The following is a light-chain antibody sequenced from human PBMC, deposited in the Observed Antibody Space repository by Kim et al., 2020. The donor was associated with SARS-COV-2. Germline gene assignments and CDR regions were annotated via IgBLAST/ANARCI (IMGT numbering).Light chain of an antibody. V-gene: IGKV3-15*01. J-gene: IGKJ1*01. CDR2: GAS. CDR3: QQYNDWPQT. Sequence: VSPGEGATRSCRASQSVRSNLAWYQQKPGQAPRLLVYGASTRATGVPARFSGSASGTEFTLTISSLQSEDFAVYYCQQYNDWPQTFGQGTKVDIK. CDR1: QSVRSN.